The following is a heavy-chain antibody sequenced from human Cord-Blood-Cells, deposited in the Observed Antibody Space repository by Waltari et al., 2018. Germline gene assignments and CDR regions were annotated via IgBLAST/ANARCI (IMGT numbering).Heavy chain of an antibody. CDR1: GFTLSSYA. Sequence: EVQLVESGGGLVQPGGSLRLPCAASGFTLSSYAISWSRQAPGKGLEWVSAISGSGGSTYYADSVKGRFTISRDNSKNTLYLQMNSLRAEDTAVYYCAKLGGVGATFLDAFDIWGQGTMVTVSS. CDR3: AKLGGVGATFLDAFDI. D-gene: IGHD1-26*01. V-gene: IGHV3-23*04. J-gene: IGHJ3*02. CDR2: ISGSGGST.